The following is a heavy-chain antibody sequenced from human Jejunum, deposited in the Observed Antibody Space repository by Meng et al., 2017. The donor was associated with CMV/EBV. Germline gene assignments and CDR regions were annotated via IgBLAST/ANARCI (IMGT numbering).Heavy chain of an antibody. D-gene: IGHD2-15*01. CDR2: ISGYSNHT. J-gene: IGHJ6*02. CDR1: YG. CDR3: ARAGSGRSSSSCYLCPMDV. V-gene: IGHV1-18*01. Sequence: YGSTWVRQAHGEGLEWMGWISGYSNHTNYAQKLQGRGNMTTDPSTSTAFMELRSLRSDDTAVYFCARAGSGRSSSSCYLCPMDVWGQGTTVTVSS.